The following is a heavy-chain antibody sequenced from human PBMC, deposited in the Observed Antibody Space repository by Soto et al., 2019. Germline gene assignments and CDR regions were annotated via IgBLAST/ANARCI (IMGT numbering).Heavy chain of an antibody. Sequence: GSLRLSCAASGFTFSSYWMSWVRQAPGKGLEWVANIKQDGSEKYYVDSVKGRFTISRDNAKNSLYLQMNSLRAEDTAVYYCARDRYCTNGVCPRGYYYYYMDVWGKGTTVTVSS. CDR1: GFTFSSYW. CDR2: IKQDGSEK. CDR3: ARDRYCTNGVCPRGYYYYYMDV. V-gene: IGHV3-7*01. D-gene: IGHD2-8*01. J-gene: IGHJ6*03.